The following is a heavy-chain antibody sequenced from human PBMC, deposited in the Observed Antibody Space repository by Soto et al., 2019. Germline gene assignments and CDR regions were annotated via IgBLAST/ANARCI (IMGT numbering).Heavy chain of an antibody. Sequence: GGSLRLSCAASGFTFSSYGMHWVRQAPGKGLEWVSSISGSSSYKYYADSVKGRFTISRDNAKNSLYLQMKSLRAEDTAVYYCERELGQKFDYWGQGTLVTVSS. J-gene: IGHJ4*02. CDR1: GFTFSSYG. V-gene: IGHV3-21*01. CDR2: ISGSSSYK. CDR3: ERELGQKFDY.